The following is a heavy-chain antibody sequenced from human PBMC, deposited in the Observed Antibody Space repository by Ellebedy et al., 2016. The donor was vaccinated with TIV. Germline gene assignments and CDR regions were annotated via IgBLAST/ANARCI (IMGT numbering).Heavy chain of an antibody. D-gene: IGHD2-21*02. Sequence: GGSLRLSXAASGFTFSSYSMNWVRQAPGKGLEWVSYISSSSSTIYYADSVNGRFTISRDNAKNSLYLQMDILRVEDTAVYYCARDEGDWYFAYWGQGTLVTVSS. CDR2: ISSSSSTI. CDR3: ARDEGDWYFAY. V-gene: IGHV3-48*01. CDR1: GFTFSSYS. J-gene: IGHJ4*02.